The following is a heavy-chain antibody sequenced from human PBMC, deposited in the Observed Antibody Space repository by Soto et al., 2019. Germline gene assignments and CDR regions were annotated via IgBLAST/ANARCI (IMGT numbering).Heavy chain of an antibody. V-gene: IGHV1-18*01. Sequence: ASVKVSCKASGYTFTSYGISWVRQAPGQGLEWIGWISAYNGNTNYAQKLQGRVTMTTDTSTSTAYMELRSLRSDDTAVYYCAREQSYYNTPDYWGQGTLVTVSS. CDR1: GYTFTSYG. CDR2: ISAYNGNT. D-gene: IGHD3-10*01. CDR3: AREQSYYNTPDY. J-gene: IGHJ4*02.